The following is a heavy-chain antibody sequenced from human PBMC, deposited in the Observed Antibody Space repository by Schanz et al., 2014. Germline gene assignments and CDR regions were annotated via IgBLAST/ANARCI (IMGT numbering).Heavy chain of an antibody. Sequence: MQLLESGGGLAQPGGSLRLSCTVSGFTVNNYAMNWVRQAPGRGLEWVALISYDGNTKYYADSVKGRFTISRDNSKNTLYLQMNSLRADDTAVYYCARDLLVSHYDFWSGNDYWGQGTLVTVSS. CDR2: ISYDGNTK. D-gene: IGHD3-3*01. V-gene: IGHV3-30-3*01. CDR1: GFTVNNYA. CDR3: ARDLLVSHYDFWSGNDY. J-gene: IGHJ4*02.